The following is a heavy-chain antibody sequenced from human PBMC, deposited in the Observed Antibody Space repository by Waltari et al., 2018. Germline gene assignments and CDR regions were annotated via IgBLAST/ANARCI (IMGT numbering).Heavy chain of an antibody. Sequence: QVQLQESGPGLVKPSETLSLTCTVSGYSISSGYYWGWIRQPPGKGLEWIGSIYHSGRTYYNPSLKSRVTISVDTSKNQFSLKLSAVTAADTAVYYCARAPPTVTTMGWFDPWGQGTLVTVSS. CDR1: GYSISSGYY. D-gene: IGHD4-17*01. V-gene: IGHV4-38-2*02. CDR2: IYHSGRT. CDR3: ARAPPTVTTMGWFDP. J-gene: IGHJ5*02.